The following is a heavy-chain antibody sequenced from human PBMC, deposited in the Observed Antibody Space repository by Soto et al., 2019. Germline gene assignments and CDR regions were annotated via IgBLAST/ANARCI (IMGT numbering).Heavy chain of an antibody. J-gene: IGHJ4*02. CDR3: AREGMGDSPLDY. V-gene: IGHV3-53*01. CDR1: GFTVSGYD. CDR2: LYRDGYT. Sequence: EVQLVESGGGLILPGGSLRLSCAASGFTVSGYDMRWVRQAPGKGLEWVSLLYRDGYTYYADSVKGRFTISRDDSKHTLLLQMNSLRADDTAVYYCAREGMGDSPLDYWGQGTLITVSS. D-gene: IGHD2-21*02.